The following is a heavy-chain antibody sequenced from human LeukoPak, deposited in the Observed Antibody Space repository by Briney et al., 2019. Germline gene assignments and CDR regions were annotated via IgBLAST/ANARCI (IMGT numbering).Heavy chain of an antibody. Sequence: GGSLRLSCVASGFTFSSYWMSWVRQAPGKGLEWVANIKQDGSEKYFVDSVKGRFTISRDNAKNSLYLQMNSLKTEDTAVYFCTTDGVIDAFDIWGQGTMVTVSS. D-gene: IGHD3-22*01. CDR2: IKQDGSEK. CDR3: TTDGVIDAFDI. V-gene: IGHV3-7*03. J-gene: IGHJ3*02. CDR1: GFTFSSYW.